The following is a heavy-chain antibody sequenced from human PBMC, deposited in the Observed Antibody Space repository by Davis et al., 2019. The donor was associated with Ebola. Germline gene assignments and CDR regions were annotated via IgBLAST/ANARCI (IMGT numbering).Heavy chain of an antibody. Sequence: PGGSLRLSCKGSGYRFTSYGISWVRQMPGKGLEWMGRIDPSDSYNKYSPSFQGHVTISADKSISTAYLQWSSLKASDTAMYYCARRHTYYYDSSGYDWYFDLWGRGTLVTVSS. D-gene: IGHD3-22*01. CDR1: GYRFTSYG. V-gene: IGHV5-10-1*01. CDR2: IDPSDSYN. J-gene: IGHJ2*01. CDR3: ARRHTYYYDSSGYDWYFDL.